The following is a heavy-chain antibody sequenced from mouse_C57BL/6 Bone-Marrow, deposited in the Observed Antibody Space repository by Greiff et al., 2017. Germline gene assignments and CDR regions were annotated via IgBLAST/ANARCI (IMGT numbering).Heavy chain of an antibody. Sequence: QVQLTQPGAELVKPGASVKVSCKASGYTFTIYWMHWVKQRPGQGLEWIGRIHPSDSATNYNQKFKGKATLTVDKSSSTAYIQLSSLTSEDSAVYYCRWLRRYFDVWGTGTTVTVSS. CDR2: IHPSDSAT. CDR3: RWLRRYFDV. J-gene: IGHJ1*03. CDR1: GYTFTIYW. D-gene: IGHD2-2*01. V-gene: IGHV1-74*01.